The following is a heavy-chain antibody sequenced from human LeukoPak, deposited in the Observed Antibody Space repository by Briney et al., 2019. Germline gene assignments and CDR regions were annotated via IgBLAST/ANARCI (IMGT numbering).Heavy chain of an antibody. V-gene: IGHV4-4*09. CDR1: GDSISSYY. Sequence: SETLSLTCTVSGDSISSYYWSWIRQPPGKGLEWIGYIYTSGGTNYIPSLKGRVTISIDTSKNQFSLKLSSVTAADTAVYYCARHWAAAGTAPLFDYWGQGTLVTVSS. CDR3: ARHWAAAGTAPLFDY. D-gene: IGHD6-13*01. J-gene: IGHJ4*02. CDR2: IYTSGGT.